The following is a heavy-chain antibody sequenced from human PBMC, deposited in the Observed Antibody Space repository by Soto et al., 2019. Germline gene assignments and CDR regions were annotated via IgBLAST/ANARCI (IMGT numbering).Heavy chain of an antibody. V-gene: IGHV3-30-3*01. J-gene: IGHJ4*02. CDR2: ISDDGSTT. D-gene: IGHD3-3*01. CDR1: GFTFSIHT. Sequence: QVQLVESGGGVVQPGRSLRLSCAASGFTFSIHTMHWVRQAPGKGREWVAPISDDGSTTYYPDSVKGRFPISRDNFKRTMYLQTNSLRREDKAVHHCARDVYYYFWSGVNAHSSDFDDWGQGTLVTVSS. CDR3: ARDVYYYFWSGVNAHSSDFDD.